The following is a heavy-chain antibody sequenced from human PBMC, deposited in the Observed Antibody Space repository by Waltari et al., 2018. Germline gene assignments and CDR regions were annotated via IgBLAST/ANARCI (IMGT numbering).Heavy chain of an antibody. D-gene: IGHD2-21*01. CDR1: GGSISSSSYY. V-gene: IGHV4-39*07. Sequence: QLQLQESGPGLVKPSETLSLTCTVSGGSISSSSYYWGWIRQPPGKGLEWIGSIYYSGSTYYNPSLKSRVTISVDTSKNQFSLKLSSVTAADTAVYYCARGVYCGGDCLGVGNWFDPWGQGTLVTVSS. CDR2: IYYSGST. CDR3: ARGVYCGGDCLGVGNWFDP. J-gene: IGHJ5*02.